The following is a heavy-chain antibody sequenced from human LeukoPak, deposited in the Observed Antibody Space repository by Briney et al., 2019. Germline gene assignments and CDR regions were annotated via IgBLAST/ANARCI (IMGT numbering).Heavy chain of an antibody. V-gene: IGHV1-69*13. J-gene: IGHJ6*02. D-gene: IGHD3-10*01. CDR3: ARAHVVVLGGALGGMDV. Sequence: ASVTVSFTASGGTFSSFAISWVRQAPGQGLEWMGGFIPIFGSAKYAQKFQGRVTITADESTSTAYMELSSLRSDDTAVYYCARAHVVVLGGALGGMDVWGQGTTVTVSS. CDR2: FIPIFGSA. CDR1: GGTFSSFA.